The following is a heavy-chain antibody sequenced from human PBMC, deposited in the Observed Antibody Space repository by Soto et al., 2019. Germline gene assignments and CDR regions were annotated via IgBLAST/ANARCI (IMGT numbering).Heavy chain of an antibody. V-gene: IGHV3-33*01. CDR3: ARDRGTPLYYFDY. CDR1: GFTFSSYG. D-gene: IGHD1-1*01. J-gene: IGHJ4*02. CDR2: IWYDGSNK. Sequence: SLRLSCAASGFTFSSYGMHWVRQAPGKGLEWVAVIWYDGSNKYYADSVKGRFTISRDNSKNTLYLQMNSLRAEDTAVYYCARDRGTPLYYFDYWGQGTLVTVSS.